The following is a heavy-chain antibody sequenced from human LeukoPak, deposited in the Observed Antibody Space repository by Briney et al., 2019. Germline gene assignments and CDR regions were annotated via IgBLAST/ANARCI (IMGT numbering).Heavy chain of an antibody. CDR2: IKEDGSET. CDR1: GFTFSTNW. J-gene: IGHJ4*02. Sequence: GGSLRLSCTASGFTFSTNWMAWVRQAPGKGLEWVANIKEDGSETYYVDSVKGRFTISRDNAKNSVYLQMSSLRAEDTAVYYCVRDPDCTTTSCFDYWGQGTLVTVSS. CDR3: VRDPDCTTTSCFDY. V-gene: IGHV3-7*03. D-gene: IGHD2-2*01.